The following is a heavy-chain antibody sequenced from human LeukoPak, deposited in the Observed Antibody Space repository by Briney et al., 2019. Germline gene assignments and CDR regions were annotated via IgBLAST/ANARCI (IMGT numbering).Heavy chain of an antibody. Sequence: GASVKVSCNASGGTFSSYAISWVRQAPAQGLEWMGGIIPIFGTANYAQKFQGRVTITTDESTSTAYMELSSLRSEDTAVYYCARRVGSGSYDWGQGTLVTVSS. CDR3: ARRVGSGSYD. CDR2: IIPIFGTA. J-gene: IGHJ4*02. CDR1: GGTFSSYA. D-gene: IGHD1-26*01. V-gene: IGHV1-69*05.